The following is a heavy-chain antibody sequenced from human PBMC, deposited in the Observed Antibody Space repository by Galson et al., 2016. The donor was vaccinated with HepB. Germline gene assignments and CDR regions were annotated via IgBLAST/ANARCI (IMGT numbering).Heavy chain of an antibody. CDR2: IYYRGST. CDR3: ARDRTDCAGGICYSDFDY. CDR1: GDSINTYY. Sequence: SETLSLTCSVSGDSINTYYWSWIRQSPGKGLEWIGYIYYRGSTNYNPSLSSRVTISVDTSKNQFSLKLGSVTAADTAVYYCARDRTDCAGGICYSDFDYWGQGTRVTVSS. J-gene: IGHJ4*02. V-gene: IGHV4-59*01. D-gene: IGHD2-8*02.